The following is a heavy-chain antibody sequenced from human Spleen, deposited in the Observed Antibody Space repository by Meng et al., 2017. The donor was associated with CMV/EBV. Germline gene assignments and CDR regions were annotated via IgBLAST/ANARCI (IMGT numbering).Heavy chain of an antibody. CDR2: ISDYNGNI. V-gene: IGHV1-18*01. CDR1: GYSFSTYG. CDR3: ARHSFDY. J-gene: IGHJ4*02. Sequence: ASVKVSCKASGYSFSTYGITWVRQAPGQGLEWMGWISDYNGNIDYAQKFQGRVTMTTDTSTSTAYMELRSLTSDDTAVYYRARHSFDYWGQGTLVTVSS.